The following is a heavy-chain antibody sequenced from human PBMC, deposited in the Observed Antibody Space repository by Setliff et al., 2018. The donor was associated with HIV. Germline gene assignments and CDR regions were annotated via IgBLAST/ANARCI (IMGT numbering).Heavy chain of an antibody. CDR1: GGSISDYY. Sequence: SETLSLTCIVSGGSISDYYWSWIRQPAGKGLEWIGRIYSTGSTTYNPSLKSRLTMSVDMSKNQVSLKLKSVTAADTAVYFCARDLERPRGYFDRWGQGALVTVSS. CDR3: ARDLERPRGYFDR. J-gene: IGHJ4*02. D-gene: IGHD1-1*01. V-gene: IGHV4-4*07. CDR2: IYSTGST.